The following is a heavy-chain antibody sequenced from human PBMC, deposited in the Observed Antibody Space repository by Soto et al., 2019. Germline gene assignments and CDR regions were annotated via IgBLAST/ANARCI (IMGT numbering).Heavy chain of an antibody. Sequence: EVQLVESGGGLVKPGGSLRLSCAASGFTFSSYSMKWVRQAPGKGLEWVSSISSSSSYIYYEDSVKGRFTISRDKAKHSLYLQMNRRRGGDTAVYYCARDRSRGAMDVLGQGTPVTVSS. CDR2: ISSSSSYI. J-gene: IGHJ6*02. CDR3: ARDRSRGAMDV. CDR1: GFTFSSYS. D-gene: IGHD6-13*01. V-gene: IGHV3-21*01.